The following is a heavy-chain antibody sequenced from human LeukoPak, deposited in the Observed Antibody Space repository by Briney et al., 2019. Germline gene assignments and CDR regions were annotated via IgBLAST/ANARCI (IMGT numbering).Heavy chain of an antibody. CDR2: ISAYNGST. Sequence: ASVKVSCKASGYTFTSYGISWVRQAPGQGLEWMGWISAYNGSTNYAQKLQGRVTMTTDTSTSTAYMELRSLRSDDTAVYYCARGYCSSTSCYKGFDYWGQGTLVTVSS. J-gene: IGHJ4*02. CDR1: GYTFTSYG. D-gene: IGHD2-2*02. V-gene: IGHV1-18*01. CDR3: ARGYCSSTSCYKGFDY.